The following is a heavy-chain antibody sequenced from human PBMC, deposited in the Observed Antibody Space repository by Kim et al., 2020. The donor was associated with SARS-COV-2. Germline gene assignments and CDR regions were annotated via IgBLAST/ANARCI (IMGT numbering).Heavy chain of an antibody. CDR3: AREDGYYDSSGYYYFDY. Sequence: SVKVSCKASGGTFSSYAISWVRQAPGQGLEWMGRIIPILGIANYAQKFQDRVTITADKSTSTAYMELSSLRSEDTAVYYCAREDGYYDSSGYYYFDYWGQGSLVTVSS. CDR1: GGTFSSYA. CDR2: IIPILGIA. D-gene: IGHD3-22*01. V-gene: IGHV1-69*04. J-gene: IGHJ4*02.